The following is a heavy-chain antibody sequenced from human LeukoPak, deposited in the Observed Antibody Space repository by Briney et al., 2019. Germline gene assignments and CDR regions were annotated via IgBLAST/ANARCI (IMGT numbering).Heavy chain of an antibody. Sequence: PGGSLRLSCAASGFAFSSYWMHWVRQGPGKGLVWVSRINTDGSSTTYADSVKGRFAISRDNAKNTLYLQMNSLRAEDTAMYYCARAANSGKDLFGLWGKGTLVTVSS. CDR3: ARAANSGKDLFGL. J-gene: IGHJ4*02. D-gene: IGHD1-26*01. V-gene: IGHV3-74*01. CDR2: INTDGSST. CDR1: GFAFSSYW.